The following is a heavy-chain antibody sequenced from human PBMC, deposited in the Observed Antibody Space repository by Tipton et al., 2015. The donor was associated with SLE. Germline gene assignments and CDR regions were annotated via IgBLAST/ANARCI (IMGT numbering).Heavy chain of an antibody. J-gene: IGHJ6*02. CDR3: ARAPFWSGYIYGMGV. CDR1: GGSITGSNYY. CDR2: ITNNGNT. V-gene: IGHV4-39*02. D-gene: IGHD3-3*01. Sequence: TLSLTCTVSGGSITGSNYYWDWIRQPPGKGPEWIGRITNNGNTYYIPSLQSRVTMSVDTPKNHFSLKLSSVTAADTAVYYCARAPFWSGYIYGMGVWGQGTTVTVSS.